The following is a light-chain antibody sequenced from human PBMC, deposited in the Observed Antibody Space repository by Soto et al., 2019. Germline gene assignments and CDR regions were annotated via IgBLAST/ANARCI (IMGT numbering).Light chain of an antibody. V-gene: IGKV3-20*01. J-gene: IGKJ2*01. CDR1: QSVSSSY. CDR2: GAS. Sequence: EIVLTQSPGTLSLSPGERATLSCRASQSVSSSYLAWYQQKPGQAPRLLISGASSRATGIPDRFSGSGSGTDFTITISRLEPEDFAVYYCQHYGSSLYTFGQGTMLEIK. CDR3: QHYGSSLYT.